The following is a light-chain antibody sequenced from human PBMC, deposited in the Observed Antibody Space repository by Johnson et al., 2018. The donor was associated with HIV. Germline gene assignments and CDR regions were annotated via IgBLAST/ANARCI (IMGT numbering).Light chain of an antibody. CDR1: SCDIGNNY. J-gene: IGLJ1*01. CDR3: GTWDSSLSAYV. V-gene: IGLV1-51*01. Sequence: QSVLTQAPSVSAAPGQKVTISCSGSSCDIGNNYVSWHQQLPGTAPKVLIYDNNKRPSGIPDRFSGSKSGTSATLGVTGLQTGDEADYYCGTWDSSLSAYVFGTGTKVTVL. CDR2: DNN.